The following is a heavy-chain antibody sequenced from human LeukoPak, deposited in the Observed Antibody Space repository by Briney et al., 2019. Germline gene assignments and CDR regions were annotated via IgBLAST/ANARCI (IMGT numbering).Heavy chain of an antibody. D-gene: IGHD3-10*01. CDR3: ARVGYGSGSYEFDY. CDR1: GGSISSYY. Sequence: SETLSLTCTVSGGSISSYYWSWIRQPQGKGLEWIGYIYYSGSTNYNPSLKSRVTISVDTSKNQFSLKLSSVTAADTAVYYCARVGYGSGSYEFDYWGQGTLVTVSS. CDR2: IYYSGST. V-gene: IGHV4-59*01. J-gene: IGHJ4*02.